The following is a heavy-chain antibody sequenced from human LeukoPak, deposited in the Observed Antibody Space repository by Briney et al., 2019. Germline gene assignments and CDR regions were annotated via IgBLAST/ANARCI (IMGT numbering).Heavy chain of an antibody. CDR3: ARRGSSGERGVYYFDY. J-gene: IGHJ4*02. CDR2: INTNTGNP. D-gene: IGHD3-22*01. CDR1: GYTFTSYA. Sequence: GASVTVSCKASGYTFTSYAMNWVRQAPGQGLEWMGWINTNTGNPTYAQGFTGRFVFSLDTSVSTAYLQISSLKAEDTAVYYCARRGSSGERGVYYFDYWGQGTLVTVSS. V-gene: IGHV7-4-1*02.